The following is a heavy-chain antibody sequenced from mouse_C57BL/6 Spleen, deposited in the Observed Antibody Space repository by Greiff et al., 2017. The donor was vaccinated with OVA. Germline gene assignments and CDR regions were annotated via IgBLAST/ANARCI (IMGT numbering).Heavy chain of an antibody. CDR3: TRRCHYYGSSPWFAY. V-gene: IGHV1-18*01. Sequence: EVQLQQSGPELVKPGASVKIPCKASGYTFTDYNMDWVKQSHGKSLAWIGDINPNNGGTIYNQKFKGKATLTVDTSSSTAYMELRSLTSEDTAVYYCTRRCHYYGSSPWFAYWGQGTLVTVSA. CDR1: GYTFTDYN. J-gene: IGHJ3*01. D-gene: IGHD1-1*01. CDR2: INPNNGGT.